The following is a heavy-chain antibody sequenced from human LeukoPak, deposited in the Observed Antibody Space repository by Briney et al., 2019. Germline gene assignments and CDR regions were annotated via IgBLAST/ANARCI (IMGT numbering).Heavy chain of an antibody. CDR3: ARADCSGSTCYLRHSWFDP. CDR2: ISTSSRYI. CDR1: GFTLSTFD. D-gene: IGHD2-2*01. V-gene: IGHV3-21*06. J-gene: IGHJ5*02. Sequence: GGSLRLSCAASGFTLSTFDMNWVRQAPGKGLEWVSSISTSSRYISYRDSVKGRFTISRDDAKNSLYLQMNSLTVEDTAVYYCARADCSGSTCYLRHSWFDPWGQGTLVTVSS.